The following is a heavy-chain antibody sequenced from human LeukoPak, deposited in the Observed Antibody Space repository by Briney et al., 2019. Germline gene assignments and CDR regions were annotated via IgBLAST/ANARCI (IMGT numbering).Heavy chain of an antibody. D-gene: IGHD6-13*01. J-gene: IGHJ3*02. CDR3: AKYSSSWLSSDAFDI. CDR2: IYYSGST. Sequence: TSETLSLTCTVSGGSISSFYWSWIRQPPGKGLEWIGYIYYSGSTNYNPSLKSRVTISVDTSKNQFSLKLTSVTAADTAVYYCAKYSSSWLSSDAFDIWGQGTMVTVSS. CDR1: GGSISSFY. V-gene: IGHV4-59*08.